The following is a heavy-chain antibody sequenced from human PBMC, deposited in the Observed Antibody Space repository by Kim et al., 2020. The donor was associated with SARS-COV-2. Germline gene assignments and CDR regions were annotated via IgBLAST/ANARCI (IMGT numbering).Heavy chain of an antibody. D-gene: IGHD1-26*01. Sequence: GGSLRLSCAASGFTFSDYGIHWVRQAPGKGLEWVAVISYDGSEKYYADSVRGRFTISRDNSKNTLYLQMNSLRAEDTAIYYCAKALVGATKAHYWGQGTLVTVSS. CDR3: AKALVGATKAHY. V-gene: IGHV3-30*18. J-gene: IGHJ4*02. CDR1: GFTFSDYG. CDR2: ISYDGSEK.